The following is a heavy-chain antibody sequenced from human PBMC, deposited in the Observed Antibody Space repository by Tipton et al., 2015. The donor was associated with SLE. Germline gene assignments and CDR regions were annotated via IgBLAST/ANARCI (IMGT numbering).Heavy chain of an antibody. CDR1: GGSISSSNW. CDR2: IYHSGST. V-gene: IGHV4-4*02. J-gene: IGHJ5*02. D-gene: IGHD4-17*01. Sequence: TLSLTCDVSGGSISSSNWWSWVRQPPGKGLEWIGEIYHSGSTNYNPSLKSRVTISIEKSKNQFFLNLSSVTAADTAIYYCSRRAPDYGDYGRWFDPWGHGTLVTFSS. CDR3: SRRAPDYGDYGRWFDP.